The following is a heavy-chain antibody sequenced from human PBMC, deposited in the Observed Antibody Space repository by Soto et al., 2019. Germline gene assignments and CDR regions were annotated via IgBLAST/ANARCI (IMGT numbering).Heavy chain of an antibody. CDR1: GGSISSSSYY. D-gene: IGHD6-19*01. J-gene: IGHJ4*02. Sequence: SESLSLTCTVSGGSISSSSYYWGWIRQPPGKGLEWIGSIYYSGSTYYNPSLKSRVTISVDTSKNQFSLKLSSVTAADTAVYYCPRHSAGISAPTIADYWGQGTLVTVSS. CDR3: PRHSAGISAPTIADY. CDR2: IYYSGST. V-gene: IGHV4-39*01.